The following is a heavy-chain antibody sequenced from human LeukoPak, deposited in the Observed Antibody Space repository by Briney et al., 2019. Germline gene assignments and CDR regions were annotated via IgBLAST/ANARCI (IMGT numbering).Heavy chain of an antibody. CDR2: IKQDGSEI. V-gene: IGHV3-7*04. D-gene: IGHD5-18*01. CDR3: ARAVRGYSYVLDY. CDR1: GFTFNSYW. Sequence: GGSLRLSCAASGFTFNSYWMSWVRLAPGKGLEWVANIKQDGSEIHYVDSLKGRFTISRDNARNSLYLQINSLRVEDTAVYYCARAVRGYSYVLDYWGQGTLLTVSS. J-gene: IGHJ4*02.